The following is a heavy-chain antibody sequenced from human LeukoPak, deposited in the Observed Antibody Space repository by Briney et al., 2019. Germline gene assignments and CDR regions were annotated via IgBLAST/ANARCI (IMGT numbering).Heavy chain of an antibody. J-gene: IGHJ4*02. V-gene: IGHV4-34*01. CDR2: INHSGST. CDR1: GGSFSGYY. CDR3: ARGFGSGWSTLFDY. D-gene: IGHD6-19*01. Sequence: PSETLSLTCAVYGGSFSGYYWNWIRQSPGRGLEWIGEINHSGSTSYNPSLKSRVTISVDTSKNQFSLKLSSVTAADTTVYCCARGFGSGWSTLFDYWGQGTLVTVSS.